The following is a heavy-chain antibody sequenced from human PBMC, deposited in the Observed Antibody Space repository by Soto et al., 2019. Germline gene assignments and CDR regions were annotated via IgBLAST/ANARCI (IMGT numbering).Heavy chain of an antibody. CDR2: LIPIFGTA. V-gene: IGHV1-69*06. D-gene: IGHD3-10*01. CDR1: GGTFSSYA. CDR3: ARDSGSPLYDAFDI. Sequence: SVKVSCKASGGTFSSYAISWVRQAPGQGLEWMGGLIPIFGTANYAQKFQGRVKITADKSTSTVYMELSSLRSEDTAVYYCARDSGSPLYDAFDIWGQGTMVTVSS. J-gene: IGHJ3*02.